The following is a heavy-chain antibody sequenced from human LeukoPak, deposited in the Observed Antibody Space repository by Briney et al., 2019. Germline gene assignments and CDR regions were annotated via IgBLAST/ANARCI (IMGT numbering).Heavy chain of an antibody. J-gene: IGHJ4*02. D-gene: IGHD4-17*01. CDR1: GYTFTGYY. CDR2: INPNSGGT. Sequence: ASVKVSCKASGYTFTGYYMHWVRQAPGQGLEWMGWINPNSGGTNYAQKFQGRVTMTRDTSISTAYMELSGLRSDDTAVYYCASLNERKNDYGDYEGEYWGQGTLVTVSS. CDR3: ASLNERKNDYGDYEGEY. V-gene: IGHV1-2*02.